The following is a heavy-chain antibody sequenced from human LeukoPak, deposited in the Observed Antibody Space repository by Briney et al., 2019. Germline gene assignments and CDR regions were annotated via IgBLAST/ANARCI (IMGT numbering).Heavy chain of an antibody. V-gene: IGHV3-48*03. CDR2: ISSSGSTI. J-gene: IGHJ4*02. CDR1: GFTFSSYE. D-gene: IGHD5-18*01. Sequence: GGSLRLSCAASGFTFSSYEMNWVRQAPGKGLEWVSYISSSGSTIYYADSVKGRFTISRDNAKNSLYLQMNSLRAEDTAVYYCARESWTWIQLWLLDYWGQGTLVTVSS. CDR3: ARESWTWIQLWLLDY.